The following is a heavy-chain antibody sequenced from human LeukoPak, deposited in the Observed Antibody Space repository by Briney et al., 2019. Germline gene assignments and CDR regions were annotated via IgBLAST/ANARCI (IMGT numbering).Heavy chain of an antibody. J-gene: IGHJ4*02. Sequence: SETLSLTCTVSGGSISSYYWSWIRQPPGKGLEWIGYIYYSGSTNYNPSLKSRVTISVDTSKNQFSLKLSSVTAADTAVYHCARDHSYGSYFDYWGQGTLVTVSS. CDR1: GGSISSYY. CDR2: IYYSGST. V-gene: IGHV4-59*01. D-gene: IGHD5-18*01. CDR3: ARDHSYGSYFDY.